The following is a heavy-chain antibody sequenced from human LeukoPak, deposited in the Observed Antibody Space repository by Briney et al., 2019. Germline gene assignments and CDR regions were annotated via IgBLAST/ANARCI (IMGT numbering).Heavy chain of an antibody. D-gene: IGHD3-10*01. CDR3: AKAGGSGDYDRDYFDY. CDR2: ISSNSGNT. V-gene: IGHV3-64*01. CDR1: GFTFSSYA. Sequence: GGSLRLSCAASGFTFSSYAMHWVRQAPGKGQEYVSAISSNSGNTYYANSVKGRFTISRDNSKNTLYLQMSSLRPEHTGVYYCAKAGGSGDYDRDYFDYWGQGTLVTVSS. J-gene: IGHJ4*02.